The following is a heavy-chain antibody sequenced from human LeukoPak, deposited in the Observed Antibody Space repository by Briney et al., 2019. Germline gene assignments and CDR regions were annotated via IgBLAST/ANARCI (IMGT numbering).Heavy chain of an antibody. J-gene: IGHJ5*02. CDR1: DDSISDYY. CDR2: FHNSGTS. D-gene: IGHD3-9*01. Sequence: SETLSLTCTVSDDSISDYYRGWIRQPPGKGLEWIGYFHNSGTSTYNPSLKSRVTISADTSKNQFSLKLSSVTAADTAVYYCARLQLDREYYDILTGYYPSWFDPWGQGTLVTVSS. CDR3: ARLQLDREYYDILTGYYPSWFDP. V-gene: IGHV4-59*12.